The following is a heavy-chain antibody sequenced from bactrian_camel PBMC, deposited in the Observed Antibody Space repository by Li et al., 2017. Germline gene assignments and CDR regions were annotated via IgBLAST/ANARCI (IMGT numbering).Heavy chain of an antibody. J-gene: IGHJ4*01. CDR1: YC. D-gene: IGHD3*01. CDR3: AALRDTAGWSGRYSGSKCYDVLRLGDEIDYNY. Sequence: YCVGWFRQVPGKEREGVAAIYRDDGSTYYADSVEGRFTVSQDNAKNTVFLQMISLKPEDTAMYYCAALRDTAGWSGRYSGSKCYDVLRLGDEIDYNYWGLGTQVTVS. CDR2: IYRDDGST. V-gene: IGHV3S25*01.